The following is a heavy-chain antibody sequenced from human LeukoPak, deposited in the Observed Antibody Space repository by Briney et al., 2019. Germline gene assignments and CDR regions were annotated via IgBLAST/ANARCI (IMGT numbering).Heavy chain of an antibody. D-gene: IGHD5-24*01. Sequence: SGTLSLTCAVSGGSISSSDWCSWVRQPPGKGLEWIGEIYHSGNTNYNPSLTSRVTISIDKSKNQFSLKLTSVTAADTAVYYCAKRGWLQPIDYWGQGTLVTVSS. V-gene: IGHV4-4*02. CDR2: IYHSGNT. J-gene: IGHJ4*02. CDR1: GGSISSSDW. CDR3: AKRGWLQPIDY.